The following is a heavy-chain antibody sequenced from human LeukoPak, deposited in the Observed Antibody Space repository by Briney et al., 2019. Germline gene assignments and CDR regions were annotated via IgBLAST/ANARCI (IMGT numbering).Heavy chain of an antibody. J-gene: IGHJ4*02. Sequence: SETLSLTCTVSGDSISSYYWSWIRQPPGKGLEWIGYIYYSGSTNYNPSLKSRVTISLDTSKNQFSLKLTSVTAADTAVYYCARDQYDSSGYGSSWGQGTLVTVSS. CDR2: IYYSGST. CDR3: ARDQYDSSGYGSS. CDR1: GDSISSYY. D-gene: IGHD3-22*01. V-gene: IGHV4-59*01.